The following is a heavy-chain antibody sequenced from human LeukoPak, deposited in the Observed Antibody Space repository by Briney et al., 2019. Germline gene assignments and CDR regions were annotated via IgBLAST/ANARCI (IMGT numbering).Heavy chain of an antibody. CDR2: MNPNSGNT. J-gene: IGHJ4*02. CDR3: ARGWEMASKAPFDY. CDR1: GYTFTSYD. D-gene: IGHD5-24*01. V-gene: IGHV1-8*01. Sequence: ASVKVSCKASGYTFTSYDINWVRQATGQGLEWMGWMNPNSGNTGYAQKFQGRVTMTRDTSTSTVYMELSSLRSEDTAVYYCARGWEMASKAPFDYWGQGTLVTVSS.